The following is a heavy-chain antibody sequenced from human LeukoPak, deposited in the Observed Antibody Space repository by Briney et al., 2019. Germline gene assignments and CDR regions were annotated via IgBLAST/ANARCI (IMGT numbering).Heavy chain of an antibody. Sequence: PGGSLRLSCAASGFTFSSYWMHWVRQAPGKGLVGVSRINDDGRSTSYADSVKGRFTISRDKSKNTLYLQMNSLRAEDTAVYYCTRHRGLLWSTSWGQGTLVTVSS. D-gene: IGHD3-10*01. CDR1: GFTFSSYW. CDR2: INDDGRST. CDR3: TRHRGLLWSTS. V-gene: IGHV3-74*01. J-gene: IGHJ4*02.